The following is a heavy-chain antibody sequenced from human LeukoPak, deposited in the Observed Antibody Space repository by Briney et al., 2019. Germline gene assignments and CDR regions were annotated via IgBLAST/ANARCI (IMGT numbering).Heavy chain of an antibody. J-gene: IGHJ6*02. V-gene: IGHV4-59*08. D-gene: IGHD3-22*01. CDR1: GGSISSYY. CDR3: ARAHYYDSSGSPPVHFMDV. CDR2: IYYSGST. Sequence: SETLSLTCTVSGGSISSYYWSWIRQPPGKGLEWIGYIYYSGSTNYNPSLKSRVTISVDTSKNQFSLKLSSVTAADTAVYYCARAHYYDSSGSPPVHFMDVWGQGTTVTVSS.